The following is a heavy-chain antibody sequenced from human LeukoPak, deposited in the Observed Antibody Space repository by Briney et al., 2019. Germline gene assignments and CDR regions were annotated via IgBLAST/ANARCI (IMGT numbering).Heavy chain of an antibody. J-gene: IGHJ4*02. Sequence: PGGSLRLSCAASGFTVSSNYMSWVRQAPGQGLEWVSVIYSGGSSYYADSVKGRFTISRDNSKNTVCLQMNSLRVEDTAVYYCARGMGGYGGYDYWGQGTLVTVSS. CDR2: IYSGGSS. CDR1: GFTVSSNY. V-gene: IGHV3-66*01. D-gene: IGHD5-12*01. CDR3: ARGMGGYGGYDY.